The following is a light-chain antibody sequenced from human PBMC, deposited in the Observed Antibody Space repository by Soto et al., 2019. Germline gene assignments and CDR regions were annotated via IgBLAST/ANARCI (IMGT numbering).Light chain of an antibody. J-gene: IGKJ4*01. CDR3: QQYGSSPLT. CDR2: DAS. Sequence: IVLTQSPGTLSLSPAERVTLSCRASQSVTTRLAWYQHKPGLAPRLLIYDASSRATGIPDRFSGSGSGTDFTLTISRLEPEDIAVYYCQQYGSSPLTFGGGGKVDIK. CDR1: QSVTTR. V-gene: IGKV3-20*01.